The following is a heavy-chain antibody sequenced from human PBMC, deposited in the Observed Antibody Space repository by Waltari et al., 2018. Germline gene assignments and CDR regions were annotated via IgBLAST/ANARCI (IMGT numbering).Heavy chain of an antibody. CDR1: EFTFSPYD. CDR3: TRGGSPAAIEGQLHCYFDL. CDR2: IGTTGNQ. Sequence: EDQLEESGGGLVQPGGSLRLSCAASEFTFSPYDMHCVRLSSRKGREWVSSIGTTGNQYYADSVKGRFTISRENAKKSLYLQMNSLTAGDTAVYYCTRGGSPAAIEGQLHCYFDLWGRGTLVSVSS. V-gene: IGHV3-13*04. J-gene: IGHJ2*01. D-gene: IGHD2-2*02.